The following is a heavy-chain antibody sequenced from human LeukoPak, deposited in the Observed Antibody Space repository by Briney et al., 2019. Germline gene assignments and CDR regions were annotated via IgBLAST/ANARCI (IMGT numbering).Heavy chain of an antibody. V-gene: IGHV4-39*07. J-gene: IGHJ5*02. CDR3: ARAGILSTGDYFDP. D-gene: IGHD5/OR15-5a*01. Sequence: SETLSLTCTVSGGSITSGTFYWGWTRQPPGKGLEGIGTINHSGSTSYNPSLQSRATISVDTSNNQFSLKLSSVTAADTAVYYCARAGILSTGDYFDPWGQGTLVTVSS. CDR2: INHSGST. CDR1: GGSITSGTFY.